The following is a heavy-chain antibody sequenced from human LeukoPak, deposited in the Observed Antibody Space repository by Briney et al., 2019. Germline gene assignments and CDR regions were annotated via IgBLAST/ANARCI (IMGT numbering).Heavy chain of an antibody. D-gene: IGHD2-15*01. CDR1: GFIFRSYG. CDR2: ISSSGGTT. CDR3: AKNGDRGAYCTGGTCYPYFYYYMDV. V-gene: IGHV3-23*01. J-gene: IGHJ6*03. Sequence: GGSLRLSCAASGFIFRSYGMSWVRQAPGKGLEWVSGISSSGGTTHYADSVQGRFTISRDNSKNTLYLQMNSLRAEDTAIYYCAKNGDRGAYCTGGTCYPYFYYYMDVWGKGTTVTI.